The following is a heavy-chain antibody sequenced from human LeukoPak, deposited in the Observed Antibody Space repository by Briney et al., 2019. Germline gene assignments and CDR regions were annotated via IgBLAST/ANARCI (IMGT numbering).Heavy chain of an antibody. Sequence: PSQTLSLTRTVSGGSISSGGHYWTWIRQLPGKGLEWIGYIFYSGSTYYNPSLKSRVTISVDTSKNQFSLKLNSVTAADTAVYYCANRSPPGETGYFDYWGQGTLVTVSS. CDR2: IFYSGST. CDR3: ANRSPPGETGYFDY. J-gene: IGHJ4*02. V-gene: IGHV4-31*03. CDR1: GGSISSGGHY. D-gene: IGHD2-21*01.